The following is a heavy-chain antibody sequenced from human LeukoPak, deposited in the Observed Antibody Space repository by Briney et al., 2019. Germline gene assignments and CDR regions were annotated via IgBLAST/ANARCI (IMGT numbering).Heavy chain of an antibody. CDR3: ARDGAVEPQSLFDY. Sequence: PGGSLRLSCAASGFTFSSYWMSWVRQAPGKGLEWVANIKQDGSEKYYVDSVKGRFTISRDNAKNSLYLQMNSLRAEDTAVYYCARDGAVEPQSLFDYWGQGTLVTVSS. V-gene: IGHV3-7*01. CDR2: IKQDGSEK. CDR1: GFTFSSYW. J-gene: IGHJ4*02. D-gene: IGHD1-14*01.